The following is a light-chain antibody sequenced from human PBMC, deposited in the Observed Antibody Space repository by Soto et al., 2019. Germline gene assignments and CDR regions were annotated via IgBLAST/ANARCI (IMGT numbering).Light chain of an antibody. J-gene: IGKJ5*01. V-gene: IGKV3-20*01. CDR1: QSVNSEY. Sequence: EIVLTQSPGTLSLSPGERATLSCRASQSVNSEYLAWYQQKPGEAPRLLIYGASIRATGIPDRFSGSGSGTDFTLFISRLEPEDFASYYCQQYGNSPITFGQGTRLEI. CDR3: QQYGNSPIT. CDR2: GAS.